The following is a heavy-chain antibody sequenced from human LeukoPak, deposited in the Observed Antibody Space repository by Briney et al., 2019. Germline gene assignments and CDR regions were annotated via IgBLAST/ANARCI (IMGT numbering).Heavy chain of an antibody. CDR2: GNPNSGNT. Sequence: ASVKVSCKTSGYTFTSYDLNWVRQATGQGLEWMGWGNPNSGNTGYAQKFQGRVTMTMDPSISTAYMELSSLRSEDTAVYYCARRSDDYDSSAYYHWGQGTLATVSS. J-gene: IGHJ4*02. CDR3: ARRSDDYDSSAYYH. D-gene: IGHD3-22*01. CDR1: GYTFTSYD. V-gene: IGHV1-8*01.